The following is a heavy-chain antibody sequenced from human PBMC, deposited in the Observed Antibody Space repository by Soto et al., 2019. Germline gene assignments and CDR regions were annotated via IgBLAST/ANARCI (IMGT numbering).Heavy chain of an antibody. CDR1: GFTFSTYR. CDR3: ARLSVRYCSGGSCSQLDY. Sequence: EVQLVESGGGLVQPGGSVRLSCAASGFTFSTYRMNWVRQAPGKGLEWVSFISSSGGTIYYADSVKGRFTISRDNAKNSLYLQMNSLSDEDTAVYYCARLSVRYCSGGSCSQLDYWGQGTLVTVSS. D-gene: IGHD2-15*01. V-gene: IGHV3-48*02. J-gene: IGHJ4*02. CDR2: ISSSGGTI.